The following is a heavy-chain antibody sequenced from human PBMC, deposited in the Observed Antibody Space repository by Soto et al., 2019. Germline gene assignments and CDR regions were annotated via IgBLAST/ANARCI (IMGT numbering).Heavy chain of an antibody. CDR2: ISYDGSNK. D-gene: IGHD4-17*01. CDR3: ARETDDYGDPDY. CDR1: GFTFSSYA. V-gene: IGHV3-30*14. J-gene: IGHJ4*02. Sequence: QVQLVESGGGVVQPGRPLRLSCAASGFTFSSYAMHWVRQAPGKGLEWVAVISYDGSNKYYADSVKGRFTISRDNSKNTLYLQMNSLRDEETAVYYCARETDDYGDPDYWGQGTLVTVSS.